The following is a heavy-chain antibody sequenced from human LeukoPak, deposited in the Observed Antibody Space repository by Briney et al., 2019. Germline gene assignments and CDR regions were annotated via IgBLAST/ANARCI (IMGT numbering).Heavy chain of an antibody. J-gene: IGHJ4*02. CDR3: ARSSGWYGVS. CDR1: GFTFSSYG. V-gene: IGHV3-30*02. Sequence: GGSLRLSCAASGFTFSSYGMHWVRQAPGKGLEWVAFIRYDGSNKYYADSVKGRFTISRDNSKNTLYLQLSSLRGDDTAVYFCARSSGWYGVSWGQGTLVTVSS. CDR2: IRYDGSNK. D-gene: IGHD6-19*01.